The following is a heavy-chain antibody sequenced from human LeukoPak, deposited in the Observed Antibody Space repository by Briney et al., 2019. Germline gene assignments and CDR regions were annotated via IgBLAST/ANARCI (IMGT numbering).Heavy chain of an antibody. J-gene: IGHJ4*02. V-gene: IGHV4-61*08. CDR3: ARDRAVGFDY. CDR1: GGSISSGGYY. CDR2: IYYSGST. D-gene: IGHD4-23*01. Sequence: PSQTLSLTCTVSGGSISSGGYYWSWIRQPPGKGLEWIGYIYYSGSTNYNPSLKSRVTISVDTSKNQFSLKLSSVTAADTAVYYCARDRAVGFDYWGQGTLVTVSS.